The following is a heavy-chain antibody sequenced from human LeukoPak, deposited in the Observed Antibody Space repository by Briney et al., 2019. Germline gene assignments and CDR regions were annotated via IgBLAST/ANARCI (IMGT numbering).Heavy chain of an antibody. CDR1: GGSVSSGSYY. CDR3: ARTSYVSGLDY. V-gene: IGHV4-61*01. J-gene: IGHJ4*02. Sequence: SETLSLTCTVSGGSVSSGSYYWSWIRQPPGKELEWIGYIYYSGSTNYNPSLKSRVTISVDTSKNQFSLKLSSVTAADTAVYYCARTSYVSGLDYWGQGTLVTVSS. D-gene: IGHD3-16*01. CDR2: IYYSGST.